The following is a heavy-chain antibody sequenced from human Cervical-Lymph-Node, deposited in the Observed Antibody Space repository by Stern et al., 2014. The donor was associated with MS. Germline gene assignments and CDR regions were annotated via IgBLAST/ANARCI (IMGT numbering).Heavy chain of an antibody. CDR2: INPSGGST. D-gene: IGHD6-19*01. CDR1: GYNFTNYY. V-gene: IGHV1-46*01. J-gene: IGHJ6*02. Sequence: VQLEQSGAEVKKPGASVKVSCKPYGYNFTNYYMHWVRQAPGQGLELMGIINPSGGSTSSAQKFQGRVTMTRDTSTSTVYMELSSLRSEDTAVYYCAREVAGHRLGMMDVWGQGTTVTVSS. CDR3: AREVAGHRLGMMDV.